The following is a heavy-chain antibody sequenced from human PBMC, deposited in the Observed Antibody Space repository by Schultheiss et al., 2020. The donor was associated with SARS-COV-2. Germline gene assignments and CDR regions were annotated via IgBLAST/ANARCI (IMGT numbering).Heavy chain of an antibody. D-gene: IGHD5-18*01. CDR3: AKALYGYYLIDY. CDR2: IWYDGSNK. Sequence: GGSLRLSCAASGFTFSSYGMHWVRQAPGKGLEWVAVIWYDGSNKYYADSVKGRFTISRDNSKNTLYLQMNSLRAEDTAVYYCAKALYGYYLIDYWGQGTLVTVSS. CDR1: GFTFSSYG. J-gene: IGHJ4*02. V-gene: IGHV3-33*06.